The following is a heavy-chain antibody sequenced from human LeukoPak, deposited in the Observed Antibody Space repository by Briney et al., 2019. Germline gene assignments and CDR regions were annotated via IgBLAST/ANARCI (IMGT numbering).Heavy chain of an antibody. D-gene: IGHD3-10*01. Sequence: PGGSLRLSCAASGFTFGSYAMTWVRQAPGKGLEWVSGISGSGAGTYYADSVKGRFTISRDNSKNTLHLQMNSLRAEDTAVYYCAKVGGSGSYYLNGIMDYWGQGTLVTVSS. J-gene: IGHJ4*02. CDR1: GFTFGSYA. CDR3: AKVGGSGSYYLNGIMDY. V-gene: IGHV3-23*01. CDR2: ISGSGAGT.